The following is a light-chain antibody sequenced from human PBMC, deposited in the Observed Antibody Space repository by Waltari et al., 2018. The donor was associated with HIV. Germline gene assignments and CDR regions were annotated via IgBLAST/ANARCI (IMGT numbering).Light chain of an antibody. CDR2: GNI. Sequence: QPVLTQPPSVSGAPGLGVTVPCTGTGSNIRAGYDVPWYQQLPGTAPKLLIYGNINRPSGVPDRFSASKSGTSASLAITGLQPEDEADYYCQSYDSSLSAWVFGGGTKLTVL. J-gene: IGLJ3*02. CDR1: GSNIRAGYD. CDR3: QSYDSSLSAWV. V-gene: IGLV1-40*01.